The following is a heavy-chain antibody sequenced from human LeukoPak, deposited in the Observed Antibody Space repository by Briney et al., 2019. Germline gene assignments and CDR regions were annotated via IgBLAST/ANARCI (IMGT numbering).Heavy chain of an antibody. D-gene: IGHD2-15*01. Sequence: GGSLRLSCAASEFTFSSYSMNWVRQAPGKGLEWVSSISSSSSYIKYADSVKGRFTISRDNAKNSLFLQMNSLRAEDTAVYYCARVYCSGGDCYSAFDYWGQGTLVTVSS. CDR1: EFTFSSYS. V-gene: IGHV3-21*01. CDR2: ISSSSSYI. CDR3: ARVYCSGGDCYSAFDY. J-gene: IGHJ4*02.